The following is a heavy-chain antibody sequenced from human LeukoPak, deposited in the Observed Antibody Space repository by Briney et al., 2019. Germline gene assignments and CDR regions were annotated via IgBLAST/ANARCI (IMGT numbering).Heavy chain of an antibody. D-gene: IGHD6-19*01. CDR3: ARESTVAGIGDY. Sequence: GASVKVSCVTSGYTFTSYGISWVRQAPGQGLEWMGWISAYNGNTNYAQKLQGRVTMTTDTSTSTAYMELRSLRSDDTAVYYCARESTVAGIGDYWGQGTLVTVSS. J-gene: IGHJ4*02. V-gene: IGHV1-18*01. CDR2: ISAYNGNT. CDR1: GYTFTSYG.